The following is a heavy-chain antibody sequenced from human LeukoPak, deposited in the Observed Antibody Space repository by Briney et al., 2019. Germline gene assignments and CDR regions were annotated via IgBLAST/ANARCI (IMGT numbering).Heavy chain of an antibody. CDR2: IYYSGST. D-gene: IGHD1-26*01. Sequence: RTSETLSLTCTVSGGSISSYYWSWIRQPPGKGLEWIGYIYYSGSTNYNPSLKSRVTISVDTSKNQFSLKLSSVTAADTAVYYCARDLRIVGATYYYGMDVWGQGTTVTVSS. V-gene: IGHV4-59*01. CDR3: ARDLRIVGATYYYGMDV. CDR1: GGSISSYY. J-gene: IGHJ6*02.